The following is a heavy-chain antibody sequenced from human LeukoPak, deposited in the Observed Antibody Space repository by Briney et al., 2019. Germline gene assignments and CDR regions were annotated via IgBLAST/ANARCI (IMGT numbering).Heavy chain of an antibody. D-gene: IGHD7-27*01. CDR3: ARFSPRAMGNFLDF. CDR1: GGSISSGSYP. CDR2: IYPRRST. J-gene: IGHJ4*02. V-gene: IGHV4-30-2*01. Sequence: PSQTLSLTCAVSGGSISSGSYPWSWIRQPPGKDLGWIGYIYPRRSTYYNPSLKSRVILSLDKSANEFSLNLSSVTAADTAVYYCARFSPRAMGNFLDFWGQGTLVTVSS.